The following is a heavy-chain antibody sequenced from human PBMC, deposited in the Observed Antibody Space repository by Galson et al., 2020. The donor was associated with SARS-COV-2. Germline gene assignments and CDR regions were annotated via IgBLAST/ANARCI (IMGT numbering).Heavy chain of an antibody. D-gene: IGHD6-19*01. Sequence: SGPTLVKPTQTLTLTCTFSGFSLNTRAVGVGWIRQPPGKALEWLALLYWDGNKRYSPSLKSRLTITKDASKNQVVLKMTNMDSVDTATYYCAHSPSYLAVAGTTYEYWGQGTLVTVSS. CDR3: AHSPSYLAVAGTTYEY. CDR1: GFSLNTRAVG. J-gene: IGHJ4*02. V-gene: IGHV2-5*02. CDR2: LYWDGNK.